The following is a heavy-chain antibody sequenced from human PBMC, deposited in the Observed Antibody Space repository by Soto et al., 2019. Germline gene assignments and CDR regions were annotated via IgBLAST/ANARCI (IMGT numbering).Heavy chain of an antibody. V-gene: IGHV1-69*13. J-gene: IGHJ5*02. CDR3: ARGGSGYYFGWFDP. CDR2: IIPIFGTA. CDR1: GGTFSSYA. Sequence: ASVKVSCKASGGTFSSYAISWVRQAPGQGLEWMGGIIPIFGTANYAQKFQGRVTITADESTSTAYMELSSLRSEDTAVYYCARGGSGYYFGWFDPWGQGTLVTVSS. D-gene: IGHD3-22*01.